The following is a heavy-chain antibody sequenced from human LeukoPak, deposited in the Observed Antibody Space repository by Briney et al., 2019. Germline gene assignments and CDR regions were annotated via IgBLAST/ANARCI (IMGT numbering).Heavy chain of an antibody. CDR1: GFTFSSYW. V-gene: IGHV3-7*01. CDR3: ARDQDDFWSGYSNWFDP. CDR2: IKQDGSEK. D-gene: IGHD3-3*01. J-gene: IGHJ5*02. Sequence: EGSLRLSCAASGFTFSSYWMSWVRQAPGKGLEWVANIKQDGSEKYYVDSVKGRFTISRDNAKNSLYLQMNSLRAEDTAVYYCARDQDDFWSGYSNWFDPWGQGTLVTVSS.